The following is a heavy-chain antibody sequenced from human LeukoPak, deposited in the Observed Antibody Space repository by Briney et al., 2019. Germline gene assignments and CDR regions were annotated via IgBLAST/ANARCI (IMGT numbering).Heavy chain of an antibody. CDR3: AKDRGSSWFQTYYYYGMDV. V-gene: IGHV3-30*18. CDR1: GFTFSSYG. J-gene: IGHJ6*02. D-gene: IGHD6-13*01. Sequence: PGGSLRLSCAASGFTFSSYGMHWVRQAPGKGLEWVAVISYDGSNKYYADSVKGRFTISRDNSKNTLYLQMNSLRAEDTAVYYCAKDRGSSWFQTYYYYGMDVWGQGTTVTVSS. CDR2: ISYDGSNK.